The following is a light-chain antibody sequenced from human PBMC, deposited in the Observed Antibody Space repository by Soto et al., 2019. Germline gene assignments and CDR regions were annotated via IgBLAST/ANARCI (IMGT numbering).Light chain of an antibody. V-gene: IGLV2-8*01. CDR1: SSDVGGYNY. Sequence: QSALTQPPSASGSLGQSVTISCTGTSSDVGGYNYVSWYQQHPGKAPKLIIYEVNKRPSGVPDRFSGSKSGNTASLTVSGLQAEDEGDYYCNSYAGSKQVLFGGGTQLTVL. CDR2: EVN. J-gene: IGLJ2*01. CDR3: NSYAGSKQVL.